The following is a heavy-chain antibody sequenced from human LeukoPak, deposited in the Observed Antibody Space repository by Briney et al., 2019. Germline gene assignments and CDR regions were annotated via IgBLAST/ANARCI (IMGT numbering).Heavy chain of an antibody. CDR3: AGDRGRNSGYYYYMDV. Sequence: GGSLRLSCAASGFTFSSYDMHWVRQAPGKGLEWVAVISYDGSNKYYADSVKGRFTISRDNSNNTRYLQMNSLRAEDTAVYYCAGDRGRNSGYYYYMDVWGKGTPVTVSS. V-gene: IGHV3-30*04. D-gene: IGHD4-23*01. J-gene: IGHJ6*03. CDR2: ISYDGSNK. CDR1: GFTFSSYD.